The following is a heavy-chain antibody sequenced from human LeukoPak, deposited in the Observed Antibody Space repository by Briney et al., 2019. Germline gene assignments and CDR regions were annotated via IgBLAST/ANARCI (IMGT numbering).Heavy chain of an antibody. D-gene: IGHD2-15*01. CDR1: GFTFSDYY. CDR2: ISSSGSTI. V-gene: IGHV3-11*01. CDR3: AKDVSLHFYSTSGFDS. J-gene: IGHJ4*02. Sequence: GGSLGLSCAASGFTFSDYYMTWIRQAPGKGLEWVSYISSSGSTIYYADSVKGRFTISRDNAKNSLYLQMNSLRVEDSAIYYCAKDVSLHFYSTSGFDSWGQGTLVTASS.